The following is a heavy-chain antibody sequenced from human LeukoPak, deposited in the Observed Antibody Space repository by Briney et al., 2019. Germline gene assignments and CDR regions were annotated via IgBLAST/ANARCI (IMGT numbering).Heavy chain of an antibody. D-gene: IGHD3-9*01. CDR3: ARAKYYDILTGYSY. J-gene: IGHJ4*02. CDR1: GFTFSSYA. Sequence: GGSLRLSCAASGFTFSSYAMSWVRQAPGKGLEWVSSISSSSSYIYYADSVKGRFTTSRDNAKNSLYLQMNSLRAEDTAVYYCARAKYYDILTGYSYWGQGTLVTVSS. CDR2: ISSSSSYI. V-gene: IGHV3-21*01.